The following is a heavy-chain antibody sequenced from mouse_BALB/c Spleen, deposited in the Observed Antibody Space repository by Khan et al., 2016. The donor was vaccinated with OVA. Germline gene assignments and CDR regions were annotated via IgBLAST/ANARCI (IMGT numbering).Heavy chain of an antibody. V-gene: IGHV1-18*01. CDR2: INPNNGDT. CDR1: GYTFTDYN. CDR3: ARTGYGSLGY. D-gene: IGHD1-1*01. Sequence: VQLQQSGPELVKPGASVKIPCKASGYTFTDYNMDWVKQSHGKSLEWIGDINPNNGDTFYNQKFKGKATLTVDKSSSTAFMELRSLTSEDTAGYYCARTGYGSLGYWGQGTTLTVSS. J-gene: IGHJ2*01.